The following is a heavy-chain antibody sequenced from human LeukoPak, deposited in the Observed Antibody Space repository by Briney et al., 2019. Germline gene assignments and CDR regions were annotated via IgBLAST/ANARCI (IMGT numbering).Heavy chain of an antibody. CDR1: GDSISSSHYY. V-gene: IGHV4-30-4*01. D-gene: IGHD3-10*01. CDR2: IYYSGST. J-gene: IGHJ4*02. Sequence: SETLSLTCTVSGDSISSSHYYWSWIRQPPGKGLEWIGYIYYSGSTYYNPSLKSRVTISVDTSKNQFSLKLSSVTAADTAVYYCAREDGSGSYVFDYWGQGTLVTVSS. CDR3: AREDGSGSYVFDY.